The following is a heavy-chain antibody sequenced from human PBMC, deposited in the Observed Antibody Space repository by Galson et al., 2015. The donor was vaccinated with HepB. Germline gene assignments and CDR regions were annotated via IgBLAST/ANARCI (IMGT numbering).Heavy chain of an antibody. CDR3: ARDRGTMTPYFQH. CDR1: GGSFSSYA. CDR2: IIPIFGTA. V-gene: IGHV1-69*13. D-gene: IGHD3-22*01. Sequence: SVTVSCKASGGSFSSYAISWVRQAPGQGLEWMGGIIPIFGTANYAQKFQGRVTITADESTSTAYMELSSLRSEDTAVYYCARDRGTMTPYFQHWGQGTLVTVSS. J-gene: IGHJ1*01.